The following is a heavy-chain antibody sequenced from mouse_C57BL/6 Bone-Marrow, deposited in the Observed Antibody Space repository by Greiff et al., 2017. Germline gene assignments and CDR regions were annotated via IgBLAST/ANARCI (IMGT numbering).Heavy chain of an antibody. J-gene: IGHJ4*01. D-gene: IGHD1-1*01. CDR1: DSEVFPIAY. CDR3: ARGDLFYGSGAMDY. Sequence: QVQLQQSGSELRSPGSSVKLSCKDFDSEVFPIAYMSWVRQKPGHGFEWIGGILPSIGRTIDGEKFEDKATLDADTLSNTAYLELNSLTSEDSAIYYCARGDLFYGSGAMDYWGQGTSVTVSS. V-gene: IGHV15-2*01. CDR2: ILPSIGRT.